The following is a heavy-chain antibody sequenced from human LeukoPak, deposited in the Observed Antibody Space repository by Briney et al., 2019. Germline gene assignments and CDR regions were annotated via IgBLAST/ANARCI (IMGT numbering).Heavy chain of an antibody. D-gene: IGHD4-17*01. CDR1: GFTFSSYA. V-gene: IGHV3-30*04. Sequence: GGSLRLSCAASGFTFSSYAMHWVRQAPGKGLEWVAVISYDGSNKYYADSVKGRFTISRDNSKNTLYLQMNSLRAEDTAVYYCGRADDYGIEDYWGQGTLVTVSS. CDR3: GRADDYGIEDY. J-gene: IGHJ4*02. CDR2: ISYDGSNK.